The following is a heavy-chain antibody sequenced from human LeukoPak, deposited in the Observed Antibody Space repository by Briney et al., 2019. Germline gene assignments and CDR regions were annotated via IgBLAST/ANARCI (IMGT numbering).Heavy chain of an antibody. V-gene: IGHV4-59*01. J-gene: IGHJ4*02. Sequence: KSSETLSLTCTVSGGSISSYYWSWIRQPPGKGLEWIGYIYYSGSTNYNPSFKSRVTISVDTSKNQFSLKLSSVTAADTAVYYCAREDLTVYYFDYWGQGTLVTVSS. CDR2: IYYSGST. CDR1: GGSISSYY. D-gene: IGHD4-11*01. CDR3: AREDLTVYYFDY.